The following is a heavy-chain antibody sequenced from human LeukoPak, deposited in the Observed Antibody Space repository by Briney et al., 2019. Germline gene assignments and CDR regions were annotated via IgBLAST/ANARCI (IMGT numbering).Heavy chain of an antibody. J-gene: IGHJ2*01. Sequence: SETLSPTCTVSGDSISSYYWSWIRQPPGKGLEWIGYIYYSGSSNYNPSLKSRVTISLDTSKNQFSLTLSSVTAADTAVYYCARPLGSGFFRWYFDLWGRGTLVTVSS. CDR1: GDSISSYY. V-gene: IGHV4-59*01. CDR2: IYYSGSS. CDR3: ARPLGSGFFRWYFDL. D-gene: IGHD3-9*01.